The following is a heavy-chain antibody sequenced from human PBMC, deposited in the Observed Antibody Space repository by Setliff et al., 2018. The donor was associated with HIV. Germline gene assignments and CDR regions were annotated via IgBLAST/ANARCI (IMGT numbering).Heavy chain of an antibody. CDR1: GGSLSGYY. V-gene: IGHV4-34*01. J-gene: IGHJ2*01. Sequence: PSETLSLTFAVYGGSLSGYYWSWFRQSPGSGLEWIGEINQSGKTKFNPSLKSRLIISVDTSKSQFSLELTSVTAADKALYYCAREGGQGYSGSGSFYHRNFDLWGRGTLVTVSS. D-gene: IGHD3-10*01. CDR2: INQSGKT. CDR3: AREGGQGYSGSGSFYHRNFDL.